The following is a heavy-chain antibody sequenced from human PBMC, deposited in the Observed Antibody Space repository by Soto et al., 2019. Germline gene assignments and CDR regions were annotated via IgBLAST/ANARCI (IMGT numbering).Heavy chain of an antibody. Sequence: GSLRLSCAASGFTFSSYGMHWVRQAPGKGLEWVAVIWYDGSNKYYADSVKGRFTISRDNSKNTLYLQMNSLRAEDTAVYYCARSMVRERYYYYYMDVWAKGTTVTVSS. D-gene: IGHD3-10*01. CDR2: IWYDGSNK. V-gene: IGHV3-33*01. CDR1: GFTFSSYG. CDR3: ARSMVRERYYYYYMDV. J-gene: IGHJ6*03.